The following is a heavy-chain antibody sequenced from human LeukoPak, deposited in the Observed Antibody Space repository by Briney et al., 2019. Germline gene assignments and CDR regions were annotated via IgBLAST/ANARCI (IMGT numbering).Heavy chain of an antibody. CDR3: AKWGDYDVLTGYYDPDY. D-gene: IGHD3-9*01. CDR1: GFTFSNYA. J-gene: IGHJ4*02. CDR2: ITGSGGIT. Sequence: GGSLRLPCVASGFTFSNYAMSWVRQAPGKGLEWVSAITGSGGITYYADSVKGRFTISRDNSKNTLYLQTNSLRAEDTAVYYCAKWGDYDVLTGYYDPDYWGQGTLVTVSS. V-gene: IGHV3-23*01.